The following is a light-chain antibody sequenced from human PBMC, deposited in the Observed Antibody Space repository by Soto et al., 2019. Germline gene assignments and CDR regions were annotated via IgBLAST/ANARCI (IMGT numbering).Light chain of an antibody. V-gene: IGKV3-20*01. Sequence: EIVLTQSPGTLSLSPGERATLSCRASQSLRSSYLAWYQQKPGQAPRLLISGASRRPTGIPDRFSGSGSGTDLPLTISSLEPEDLAVYYCQQYGTSAETFGQGTKVEIK. CDR2: GAS. CDR3: QQYGTSAET. J-gene: IGKJ1*01. CDR1: QSLRSSY.